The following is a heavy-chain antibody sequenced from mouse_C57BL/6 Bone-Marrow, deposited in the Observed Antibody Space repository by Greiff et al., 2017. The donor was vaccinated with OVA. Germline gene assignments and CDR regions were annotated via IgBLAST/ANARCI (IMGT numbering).Heavy chain of an antibody. D-gene: IGHD1-1*01. Sequence: VQLQQSGAELVRPGASVKLSCTASGFNIKDDYMHWVKQRPEQGLEWIGWIDPENGDTEYASKFQGKATITADTSSNTAYLQLSSLTSEDTAVYYCTTLSTVVAHYAMDYWGQGTSVTVSS. CDR1: GFNIKDDY. J-gene: IGHJ4*01. V-gene: IGHV14-4*01. CDR3: TTLSTVVAHYAMDY. CDR2: IDPENGDT.